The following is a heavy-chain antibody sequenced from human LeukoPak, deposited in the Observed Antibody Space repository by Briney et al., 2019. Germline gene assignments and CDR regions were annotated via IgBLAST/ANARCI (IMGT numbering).Heavy chain of an antibody. CDR1: GFTFSSYG. Sequence: GRSLRLSYAASGFTFSSYGMHWVRQAPGKGLERVAAISNDGSDKYYADSVKGRFTISRDNGKNSLYLQMNSLRAEDTAVYYCARDLGHFGSGSYYGYWGQGILVTVSS. CDR2: ISNDGSDK. J-gene: IGHJ4*02. V-gene: IGHV3-30*03. D-gene: IGHD3-10*01. CDR3: ARDLGHFGSGSYYGY.